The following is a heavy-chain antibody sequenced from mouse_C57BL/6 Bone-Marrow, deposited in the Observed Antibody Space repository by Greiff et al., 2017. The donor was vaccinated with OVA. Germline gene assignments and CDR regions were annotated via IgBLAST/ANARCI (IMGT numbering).Heavy chain of an antibody. V-gene: IGHV5-6*01. CDR2: IRSGGSYT. Sequence: EVKLMESGGDLVKPGGSLKLSCAASGFTFSSYGMSWVRQTPDKRLEWVATIRSGGSYTYYPDSVKGRFTISTDNAKNTQYLQMSSLKSEDTAMSYCARQGRVDCDYWGQGTTLTVTS. CDR1: GFTFSSYG. J-gene: IGHJ2*01. CDR3: ARQGRVDCDY. D-gene: IGHD1-1*01.